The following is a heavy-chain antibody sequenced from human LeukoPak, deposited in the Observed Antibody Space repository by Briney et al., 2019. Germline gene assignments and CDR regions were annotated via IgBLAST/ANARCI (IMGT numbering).Heavy chain of an antibody. Sequence: ASVTVSCKASGYSFTAYYMHWVRQAPGQGLEWMGWVNPNTGGTNYASRFQGRVTMTRDTSISTAYMELSGLRSDDTAVYYCASLSSSWYDYFDSWGQGTLVTVSS. D-gene: IGHD6-13*01. CDR2: VNPNTGGT. CDR3: ASLSSSWYDYFDS. CDR1: GYSFTAYY. J-gene: IGHJ4*02. V-gene: IGHV1-2*02.